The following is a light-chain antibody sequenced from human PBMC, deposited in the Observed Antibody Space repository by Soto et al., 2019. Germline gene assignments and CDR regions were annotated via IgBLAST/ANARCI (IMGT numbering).Light chain of an antibody. Sequence: DIPMTQSPSSLSAFLGDRVTLTCQASQDISIYLNWLQQKPGEAPKPLISDASNLVTGVPSRFIGSGSGTDFNLTITSLQPVDVATYYCQQSHNLPLSFGGGTRLEIK. CDR2: DAS. J-gene: IGKJ4*01. V-gene: IGKV1-33*01. CDR3: QQSHNLPLS. CDR1: QDISIY.